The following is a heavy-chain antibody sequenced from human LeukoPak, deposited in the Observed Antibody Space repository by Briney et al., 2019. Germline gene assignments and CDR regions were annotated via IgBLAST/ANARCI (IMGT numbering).Heavy chain of an antibody. CDR3: ARELYGGNPNFDY. CDR1: GGTFSSYA. V-gene: IGHV1-69*05. D-gene: IGHD4-23*01. Sequence: SVEVSCKASGGTFSSYAISWVRQAPGLGLEWMGRIIPIFGTANYAQKFQGRVTITTDESTSTAYMELSSLRSEDTAVYYCARELYGGNPNFDYWAQGTLVTVSS. CDR2: IIPIFGTA. J-gene: IGHJ4*02.